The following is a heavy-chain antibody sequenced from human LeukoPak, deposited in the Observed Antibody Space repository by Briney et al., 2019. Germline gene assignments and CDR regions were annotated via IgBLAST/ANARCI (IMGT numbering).Heavy chain of an antibody. CDR3: ARGAVVPAPPEGGFDP. D-gene: IGHD2-2*01. CDR2: INHSGST. Sequence: SETLSLTCAVYGGSFSGYYWSWIRQPPGKGLEWIGEINHSGSTNYNPSLKSRVTISVDTSKNQFSLKLSSVTAADTAVYYCARGAVVPAPPEGGFDPWGQGTLVTVSS. V-gene: IGHV4-34*01. J-gene: IGHJ5*02. CDR1: GGSFSGYY.